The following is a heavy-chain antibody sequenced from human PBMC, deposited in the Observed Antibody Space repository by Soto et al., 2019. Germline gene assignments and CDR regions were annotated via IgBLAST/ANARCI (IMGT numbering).Heavy chain of an antibody. CDR3: ASMGYHYGSGSYPLDY. V-gene: IGHV4-59*08. CDR2: MYNSGST. Sequence: QVQLQESGPGLVKPSETLSLTCTVSGGSISSYYWTWIRQPPGKGLGWIGFMYNSGSTHYNPSLKSLVTISLDTSMNQFSLILRSVTAADTAVYYWASMGYHYGSGSYPLDYWGQGTLVTVSS. D-gene: IGHD3-10*01. CDR1: GGSISSYY. J-gene: IGHJ4*02.